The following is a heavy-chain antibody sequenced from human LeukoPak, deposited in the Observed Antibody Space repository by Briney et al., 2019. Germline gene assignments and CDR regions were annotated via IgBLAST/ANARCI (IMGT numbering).Heavy chain of an antibody. CDR2: ISYDGTLR. D-gene: IGHD3-16*01. CDR3: AGGWGSSSPPLHY. Sequence: GGSLRLSCAVSGLSFSTYAIHWVRQAPGKGLEWVAVISYDGTLRYYADSVKGRFTVSRDNSKNTVYVQMNSLRVEDTAVFYCAGGWGSSSPPLHYWAQGTLDTVSS. J-gene: IGHJ4*02. V-gene: IGHV3-30*01. CDR1: GLSFSTYA.